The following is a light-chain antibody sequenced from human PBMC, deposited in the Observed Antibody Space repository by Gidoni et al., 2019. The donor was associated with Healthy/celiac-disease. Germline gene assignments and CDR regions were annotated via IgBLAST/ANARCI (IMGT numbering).Light chain of an antibody. J-gene: IGKJ1*01. CDR1: QSISSY. CDR2: AAS. CDR3: QQSYSTPRVPAPRT. V-gene: IGKV1-39*01. Sequence: DIQMTQSPSSLSASVGDRVTITCRASQSISSYLNWYQQKPGKAPKLLIYAASSLQSGVPSRFSGSGSGTDFTLTISSLQPEDFATYYCQQSYSTPRVPAPRTFGQGTKVEIK.